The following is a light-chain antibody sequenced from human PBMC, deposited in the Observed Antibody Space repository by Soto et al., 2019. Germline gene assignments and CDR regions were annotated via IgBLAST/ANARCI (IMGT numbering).Light chain of an antibody. J-gene: IGLJ1*01. Sequence: QSVLTQPPSVSGAPGQRVTISCTGSSSNIVAGYDDHWYQQLPGTAPKLLIYVNSNRPSGVPDRFSGSKSGTSASLAITGLQPEDEADYYCQSFDNSLSGPYVYGTGTKVTVL. V-gene: IGLV1-40*01. CDR2: VNS. CDR1: SSNIVAGYD. CDR3: QSFDNSLSGPYV.